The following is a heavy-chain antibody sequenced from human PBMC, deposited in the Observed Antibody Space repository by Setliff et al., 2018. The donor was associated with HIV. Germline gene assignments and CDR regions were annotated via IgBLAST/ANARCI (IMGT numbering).Heavy chain of an antibody. Sequence: PSETLSLTCTVSGGSISTYYWSWIRQPPGKGLEWIGYIYYSGSTNYNPSLKGRVTISVDTSKNQFSLKLSSVTAADTAVYYCARERQLWPLGWLDPWGQGTLVTVSS. CDR2: IYYSGST. D-gene: IGHD5-18*01. CDR3: ARERQLWPLGWLDP. J-gene: IGHJ5*02. CDR1: GGSISTYY. V-gene: IGHV4-59*01.